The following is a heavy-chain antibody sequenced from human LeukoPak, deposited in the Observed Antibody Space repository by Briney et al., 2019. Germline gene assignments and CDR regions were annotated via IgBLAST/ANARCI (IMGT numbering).Heavy chain of an antibody. CDR1: GYIFTTYW. Sequence: GESLKISCKGSGYIFTTYWIGWVRQMPGRGLEWMGIIYPGDSNTRYSPSFQGQVTISADKSISTAFLQWSSLKASDTAMYYCARRGYHSNTCPDYWGQGTLVTVSS. V-gene: IGHV5-51*01. CDR3: ARRGYHSNTCPDY. CDR2: IYPGDSNT. J-gene: IGHJ4*02. D-gene: IGHD6-13*01.